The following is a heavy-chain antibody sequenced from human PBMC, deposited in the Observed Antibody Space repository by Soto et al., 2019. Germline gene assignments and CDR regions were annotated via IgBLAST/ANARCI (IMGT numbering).Heavy chain of an antibody. Sequence: QVQLVQSGAEMKKPGSSVKVSCQSSGGTFNTYAMNWVRQAPGQGPEWMGDISPMFGAANYAPKFQGRVTITAGESTGTSYMQLSSLPSEDTALYFCAREVQVHTPAFVYWGQGTLVTVSS. CDR1: GGTFNTYA. V-gene: IGHV1-69*19. D-gene: IGHD3-10*01. CDR3: AREVQVHTPAFVY. CDR2: ISPMFGAA. J-gene: IGHJ4*02.